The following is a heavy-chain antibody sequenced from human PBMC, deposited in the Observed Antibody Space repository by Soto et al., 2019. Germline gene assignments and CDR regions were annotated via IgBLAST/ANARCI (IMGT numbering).Heavy chain of an antibody. CDR2: ISYDGSNK. CDR3: ARDRMGYSLGMDV. CDR1: GFTFSSYA. Sequence: QVQLVESGGGVVQPGRSLRLSCAASGFTFSSYAMHWVRQAPGKGLEWVAVISYDGSNKYYAVSVKGRFTISRDNSKNTLYLQMNSLRAEDTAVYYCARDRMGYSLGMDVWGHGTTVTVSS. J-gene: IGHJ6*02. V-gene: IGHV3-30-3*01. D-gene: IGHD5-18*01.